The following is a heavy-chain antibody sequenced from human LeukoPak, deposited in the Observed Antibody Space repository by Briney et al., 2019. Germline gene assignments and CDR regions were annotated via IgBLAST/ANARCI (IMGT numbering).Heavy chain of an antibody. CDR2: ISGGGIGI. D-gene: IGHD2-2*01. CDR3: TRRRGNQQPIDY. J-gene: IGHJ4*02. V-gene: IGHV3-23*01. Sequence: PGGSLRLSCAASGFIFSSYAMSWVRQAPGKGLEWVSAISGGGIGIYYADSLKGRFTISRDDSKNTLYLQMNSLRAEDTAVYYCTRRRGNQQPIDYWGQGTLVTVSS. CDR1: GFIFSSYA.